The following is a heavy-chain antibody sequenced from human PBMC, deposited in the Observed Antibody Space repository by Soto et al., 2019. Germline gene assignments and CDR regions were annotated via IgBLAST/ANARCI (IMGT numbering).Heavy chain of an antibody. CDR1: GFSLSTSW. Sequence: GGSLRLSCTASGFSLSTSWMTWVRQAPGKGLEWVANIMQDGSDKYYVDYVKGRFTISRDNAKDSLYLQMTSLRAEDTAVYYCASKRLYFYGLDVWGQGTTVTVSS. CDR2: IMQDGSDK. J-gene: IGHJ6*02. CDR3: ASKRLYFYGLDV. V-gene: IGHV3-7*01.